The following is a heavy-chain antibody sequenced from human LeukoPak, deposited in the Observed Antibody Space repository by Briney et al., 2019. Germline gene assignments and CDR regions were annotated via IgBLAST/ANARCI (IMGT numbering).Heavy chain of an antibody. CDR2: VSTSGYYI. V-gene: IGHV3-21*01. D-gene: IGHD6-13*01. Sequence: GGSLRLSCAASGFTLSNYRMNWVRQGPGKGLEWVSSVSTSGYYISYADSVKGRFTISRDNAKNSLYLQMNSLRAEDTAVYYCARAETGYSSSWYLDYWGQGTLVTVSS. J-gene: IGHJ4*02. CDR1: GFTLSNYR. CDR3: ARAETGYSSSWYLDY.